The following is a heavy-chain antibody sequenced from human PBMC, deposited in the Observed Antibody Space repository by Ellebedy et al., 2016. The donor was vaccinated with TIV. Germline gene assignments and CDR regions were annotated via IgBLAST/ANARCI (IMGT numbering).Heavy chain of an antibody. Sequence: GESLKISCAASGFSFRNYWMSWVRQAPGKGLEWVANIYQDGSFQFYVDSVKGRFTISRDNAKNSLYLQLNSLRVEDTAVYYCARRGSYGDYAVQVNNWFDRWGQGTLVTV. CDR3: ARRGSYGDYAVQVNNWFDR. CDR1: GFSFRNYW. J-gene: IGHJ5*02. V-gene: IGHV3-7*02. D-gene: IGHD4-17*01. CDR2: IYQDGSFQ.